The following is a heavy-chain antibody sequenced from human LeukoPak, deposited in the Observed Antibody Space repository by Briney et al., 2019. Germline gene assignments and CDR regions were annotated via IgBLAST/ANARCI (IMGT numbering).Heavy chain of an antibody. J-gene: IGHJ4*02. D-gene: IGHD3-10*01. CDR3: AKDNNYYGSGSSSFDY. CDR2: ISGPAGSW. CDR1: GFTFSSYA. Sequence: GGSLRLSCAASGFTFSSYAMSWVRQAPGKGLEWVSAISGPAGSWDYADSVKGRFTISRDNSKNTLYLQMNSLRAEDTAVYYCAKDNNYYGSGSSSFDYWGQGTLVTVSS. V-gene: IGHV3-23*01.